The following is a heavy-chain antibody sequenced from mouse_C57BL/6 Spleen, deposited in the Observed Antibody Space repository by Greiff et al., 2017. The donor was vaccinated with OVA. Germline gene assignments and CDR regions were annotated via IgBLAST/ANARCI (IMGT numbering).Heavy chain of an antibody. CDR1: GYTFTSYW. CDR2: IDPSDSYT. V-gene: IGHV1-69*01. CDR3: ARSNTTPYSIDY. Sequence: QVQLQQPGAELVMPGASVKLSCKASGYTFTSYWMHWVKQRPGQGLEWIGEIDPSDSYTNYNQKFKGKSTLTVDKSSSTAYMQLSSLTSEDSAVYYCARSNTTPYSIDYWGQGTTLTVSS. J-gene: IGHJ2*01. D-gene: IGHD1-1*01.